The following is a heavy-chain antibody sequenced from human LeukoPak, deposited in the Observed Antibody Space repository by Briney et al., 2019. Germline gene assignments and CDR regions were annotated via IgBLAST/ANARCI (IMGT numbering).Heavy chain of an antibody. J-gene: IGHJ4*02. V-gene: IGHV3-7*01. Sequence: PGGSLRLSCAASGFTVSSNYMSWVRQVPGKGLEWVANIKEDGSEIYYVYAVKGRFSISRDNAKTSLYLQMHSLSVADTGLYYCVTDQTGRHPYFFDYWGQGTLVTVSS. CDR2: IKEDGSEI. D-gene: IGHD3-10*01. CDR3: VTDQTGRHPYFFDY. CDR1: GFTVSSNY.